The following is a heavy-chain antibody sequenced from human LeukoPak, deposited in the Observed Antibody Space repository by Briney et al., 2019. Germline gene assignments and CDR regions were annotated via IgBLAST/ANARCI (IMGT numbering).Heavy chain of an antibody. CDR1: GFTFSTYA. D-gene: IGHD3-22*01. CDR2: ISGTGGRT. J-gene: IGHJ4*02. Sequence: PGGSLRLSCAASGFTFSTYAMSWVRQAPGKGLEWVSDISGTGGRTYYADSVKGRFTISRDNSKNTVDLLMNSLRAEDTAIYYCAGNVPYYYYSSGYYSPFDCWGQGTLVTVSS. CDR3: AGNVPYYYYSSGYYSPFDC. V-gene: IGHV3-23*01.